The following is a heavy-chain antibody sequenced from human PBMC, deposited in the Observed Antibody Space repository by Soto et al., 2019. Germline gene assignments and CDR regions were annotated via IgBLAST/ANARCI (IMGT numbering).Heavy chain of an antibody. D-gene: IGHD2-2*01. Sequence: PGWSLRLSCASSVFTFIRYGMNWLRQAPGKGLEWVASISSSTSYVYYADSVKGRFSTSRDNAKNILYLEMYALRTEDTAVYYCARDPSEGRVGNWFESWGQGTLVTVSS. J-gene: IGHJ5*01. CDR3: ARDPSEGRVGNWFES. CDR2: ISSSTSYV. V-gene: IGHV3-21*01. CDR1: VFTFIRYG.